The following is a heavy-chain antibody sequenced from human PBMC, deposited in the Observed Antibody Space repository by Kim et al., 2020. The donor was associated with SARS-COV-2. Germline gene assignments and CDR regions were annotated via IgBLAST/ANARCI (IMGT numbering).Heavy chain of an antibody. CDR2: IYYSGST. Sequence: SETLSLTCTVSGGSVSSGGYYWSWIRQHPGKGLEWIGYIYYSGSTYYNPSLKSRVTISVDTSKNQFSLKLSSVTAADTAVYYCARDPRDYYGSGSPHYYGMDVWGQGTTVTVSS. J-gene: IGHJ6*02. D-gene: IGHD3-10*01. V-gene: IGHV4-31*03. CDR3: ARDPRDYYGSGSPHYYGMDV. CDR1: GGSVSSGGYY.